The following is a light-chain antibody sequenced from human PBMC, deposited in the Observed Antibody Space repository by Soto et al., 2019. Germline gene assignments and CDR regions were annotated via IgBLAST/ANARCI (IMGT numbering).Light chain of an antibody. J-gene: IGKJ1*01. V-gene: IGKV1-5*03. CDR2: KAS. CDR1: QSISSW. CDR3: QQYHSLWT. Sequence: DIPMTQSPSTLSASVGDRVTITCRASQSISSWLAWYQQKPGKAPNLLIYKASSLESGDPSRFSGSGSGTEFALTISSLQRDAFATYYCQQYHSLWTFGQGTKVEIK.